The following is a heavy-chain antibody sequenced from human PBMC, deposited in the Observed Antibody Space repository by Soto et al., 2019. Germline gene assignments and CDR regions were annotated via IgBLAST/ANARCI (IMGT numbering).Heavy chain of an antibody. J-gene: IGHJ6*02. CDR1: GFTFSTSA. D-gene: IGHD3-3*01. Sequence: VGSLRLSCTASGFTFSTSAMSWVRQAPGRGLEWVSGISGSGAGTYYADSVKGRFTISRDNSKNTLFLQMSGLKAEDAAVYYCAKGPTVFGAVISFDYYYGMYVWGQGTPVTVSS. CDR3: AKGPTVFGAVISFDYYYGMYV. CDR2: ISGSGAGT. V-gene: IGHV3-23*01.